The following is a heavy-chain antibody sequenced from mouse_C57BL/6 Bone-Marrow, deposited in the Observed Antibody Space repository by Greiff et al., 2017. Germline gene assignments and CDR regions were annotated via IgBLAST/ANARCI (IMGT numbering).Heavy chain of an antibody. CDR3: ARSPYYYGSPYWYFDV. V-gene: IGHV1-69*01. J-gene: IGHJ1*03. CDR1: GYTFTSYW. CDR2: IDPSDSYT. D-gene: IGHD1-1*01. Sequence: VQLQQPGAELVMPGASVKLSCKASGYTFTSYWMHWVKQRPGQGLEWIGEIDPSDSYTNYNQKFKGKSTLTVDKSSSTAYMQLSSLTSEDSAVYYCARSPYYYGSPYWYFDVWGTGTTVTVSS.